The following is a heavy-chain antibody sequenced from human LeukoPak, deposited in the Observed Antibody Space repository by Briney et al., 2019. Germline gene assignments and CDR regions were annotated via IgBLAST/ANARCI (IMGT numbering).Heavy chain of an antibody. Sequence: GASVKVSCKASGYTFTSYDINWVRQATGQGLEGMGWMNPNSGNTGYAQKFQGRVTMTRNTSISTAYMELSSLRSEDTAVYYCARAGYCSSNSCYRGHYYYYYYMDVWGKGTTVTVSS. CDR2: MNPNSGNT. CDR3: ARAGYCSSNSCYRGHYYYYYYMDV. J-gene: IGHJ6*03. V-gene: IGHV1-8*01. D-gene: IGHD2-2*03. CDR1: GYTFTSYD.